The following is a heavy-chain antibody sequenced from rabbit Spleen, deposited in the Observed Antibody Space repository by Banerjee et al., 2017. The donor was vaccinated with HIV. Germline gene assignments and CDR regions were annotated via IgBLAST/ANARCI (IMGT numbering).Heavy chain of an antibody. V-gene: IGHV1S40*01. Sequence: QSLEESGGGLVKPGTSLTLTCTTSGFSFNSIFWICWVRQAPGKGLEWVACIYAGSSGTTYYASWAKGRFTISKTSSTTVTLQMTSLTAADTATYFCARANTYDDYGDYYGLWGQGTFVTVS. J-gene: IGHJ4*01. D-gene: IGHD2-1*01. CDR3: ARANTYDDYGDYYGL. CDR2: IYAGSSGTT. CDR1: GFSFNSIFW.